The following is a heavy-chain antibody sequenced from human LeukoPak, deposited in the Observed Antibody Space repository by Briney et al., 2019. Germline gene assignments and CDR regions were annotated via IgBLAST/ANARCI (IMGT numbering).Heavy chain of an antibody. V-gene: IGHV3-23*01. CDR1: GFTFSSYA. CDR2: ISGSGGST. J-gene: IGHJ4*02. D-gene: IGHD5-24*01. CDR3: AKGKEMATINAPLDY. Sequence: GGSLRLSCAASGFTFSSYAMSWVRQAPGKGLEWVSAISGSGGSTYYADSVKGRFTISRDNSKNTLYLQMNGLRAEDTAVYYCAKGKEMATINAPLDYWGQGTLVTVSS.